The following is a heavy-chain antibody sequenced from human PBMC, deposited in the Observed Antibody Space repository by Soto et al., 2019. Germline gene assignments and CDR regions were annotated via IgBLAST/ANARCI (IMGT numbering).Heavy chain of an antibody. CDR1: GFTFSSYS. V-gene: IGHV3-48*02. CDR3: ARDQTASWLPDPYYGMDV. Sequence: PGGSLRLSCAASGFTFSSYSMNWVRQAPGKGLEWVSYISSSSSTIYYADSVKGRFTISRDNAKNSLYLQMNSLRDEDTAVYYCARDQTASWLPDPYYGMDVWGQGTTVTVSS. J-gene: IGHJ6*02. D-gene: IGHD3-9*01. CDR2: ISSSSSTI.